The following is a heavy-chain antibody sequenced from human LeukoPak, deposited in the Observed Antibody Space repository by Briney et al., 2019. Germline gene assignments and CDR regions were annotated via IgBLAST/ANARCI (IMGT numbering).Heavy chain of an antibody. CDR2: IYYSGST. Sequence: SETLSLTCTVSGGSISSGDYYWSWIRQPPGKGLEWIGYIYYSGSTYYNPSLKSRVTISVDTSKKQFSLKLSSVTAADTAVYYCARGWGSLDWFDPWGQGTLVTVSS. CDR1: GGSISSGDYY. J-gene: IGHJ5*02. CDR3: ARGWGSLDWFDP. D-gene: IGHD1-1*01. V-gene: IGHV4-30-4*02.